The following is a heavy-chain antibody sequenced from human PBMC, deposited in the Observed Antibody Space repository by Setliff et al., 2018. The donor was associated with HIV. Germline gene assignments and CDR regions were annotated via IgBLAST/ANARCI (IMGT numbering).Heavy chain of an antibody. J-gene: IGHJ4*02. CDR1: GFTFSSHA. Sequence: KPGGSLRLSCAASGFTFSSHAMTWVRQAPGQGLEWVSSISSSSSYIYYADSVKGRFTISRDNAKNSLYLQMISLRAEDTALYYCARQGNWEFDYWGQGTLVTVSS. CDR2: ISSSSSYI. CDR3: ARQGNWEFDY. D-gene: IGHD7-27*01. V-gene: IGHV3-21*01.